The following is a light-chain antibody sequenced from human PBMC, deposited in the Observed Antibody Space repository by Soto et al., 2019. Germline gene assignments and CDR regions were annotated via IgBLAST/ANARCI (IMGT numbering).Light chain of an antibody. CDR1: QSVSSY. V-gene: IGKV3-11*01. J-gene: IGKJ4*01. Sequence: EIVWTQSPATLSLSPGERATLSCRASQSVSSYLAWYQQKPGQAPRLLIYDASNRATGIPARFSGSGSGTDFTRTISSLEPEDFAVYYCQQRSSWPLTFGGGTKVEIK. CDR3: QQRSSWPLT. CDR2: DAS.